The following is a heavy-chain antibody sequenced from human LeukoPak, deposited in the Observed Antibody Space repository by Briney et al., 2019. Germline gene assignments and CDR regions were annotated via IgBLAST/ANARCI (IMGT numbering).Heavy chain of an antibody. CDR1: GYSISSGYY. Sequence: SETLSLTCAVSGYSISSGYYWGWIRQPPGKGLEWIGSIYHSGSTYYNPSLKSRVTISVDTSKDQFSLKLSSVTAADTAVYYCARRLNPDYWGQGTLVTVSS. CDR2: IYHSGST. J-gene: IGHJ4*02. CDR3: ARRLNPDY. D-gene: IGHD2-8*01. V-gene: IGHV4-38-2*01.